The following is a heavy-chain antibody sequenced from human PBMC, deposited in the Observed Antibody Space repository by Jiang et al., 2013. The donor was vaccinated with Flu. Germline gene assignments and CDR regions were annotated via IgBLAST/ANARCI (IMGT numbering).Heavy chain of an antibody. CDR2: IGTAGDT. Sequence: VQLVESGGGLVQPGGSLRLSCAASGFTFSSYDMHWVRQATGKGLEWVSAIGTAGDTYYPGSVKGRFTISRENAKNSLYLQMNSLRAGDTAVYYCARDSRGIGKFDAFDIVGPRDNGHRLF. D-gene: IGHD3-16*01. CDR1: GFTFSSYD. J-gene: IGHJ3*02. V-gene: IGHV3-13*01. CDR3: ARDSRGIGKFDAFDI.